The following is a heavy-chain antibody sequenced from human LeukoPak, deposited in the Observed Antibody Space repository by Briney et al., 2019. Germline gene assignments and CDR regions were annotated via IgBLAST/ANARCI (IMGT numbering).Heavy chain of an antibody. CDR2: ISPYNGKT. V-gene: IGHV1-18*01. D-gene: IGHD1-26*01. CDR3: ARDSGSGNNDY. Sequence: ASVTVSCKASGYIFSNFFSSYGITWVRQAPGQGLEWMGWISPYNGKTKFAQKFQGIVTMTTETSTSTAYMELRRLRSEDAAVYYCARDSGSGNNDYWGRGTLVTVSS. J-gene: IGHJ4*02. CDR1: GYIFSNFFSSYG.